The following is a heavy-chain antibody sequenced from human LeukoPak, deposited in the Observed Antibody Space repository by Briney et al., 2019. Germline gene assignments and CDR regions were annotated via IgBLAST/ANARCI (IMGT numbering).Heavy chain of an antibody. CDR3: ARVGSSWYGGRNRIYYFDY. Sequence: GGSLRLSCAASGFTFSNYFMHWVRQAPGKGLVWVSRINSDGTTTMYADSVKGRFTISRDNAKNTLYLQMNSLRAEDTAVYYCARVGSSWYGGRNRIYYFDYWGQGTLVTVSS. CDR1: GFTFSNYF. CDR2: INSDGTTT. D-gene: IGHD6-13*01. V-gene: IGHV3-74*03. J-gene: IGHJ4*02.